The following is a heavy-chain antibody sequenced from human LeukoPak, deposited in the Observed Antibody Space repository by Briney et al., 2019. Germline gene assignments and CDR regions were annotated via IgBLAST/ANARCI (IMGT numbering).Heavy chain of an antibody. CDR1: GYTFTGYY. V-gene: IGHV1-2*02. Sequence: ASVKVSCKGSGYTFTGYYMHWVRQAPGQGLEWMGWINPNSGGTNYAQKFQGRATMTRDTSISTAYMELSRLRSDDTAVYYCARDFTWASYYDSSGYQPFDYWGQGTLVTVSS. CDR3: ARDFTWASYYDSSGYQPFDY. D-gene: IGHD3-22*01. CDR2: INPNSGGT. J-gene: IGHJ4*02.